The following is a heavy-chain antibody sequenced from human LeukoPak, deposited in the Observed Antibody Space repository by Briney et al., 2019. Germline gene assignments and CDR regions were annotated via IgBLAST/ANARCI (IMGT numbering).Heavy chain of an antibody. CDR1: GYSFTSHY. V-gene: IGHV1-46*01. Sequence: GASVKVSCKASGYSFTSHYIHWVRQAPRQGLEWMGIINPSRGSTSYAQKFQGRVTVTRDTSTSTVYMDLSSLGSEDTAVYYCARGYSSGFGNWGQGTLVTVSS. D-gene: IGHD6-19*01. CDR3: ARGYSSGFGN. CDR2: INPSRGST. J-gene: IGHJ4*02.